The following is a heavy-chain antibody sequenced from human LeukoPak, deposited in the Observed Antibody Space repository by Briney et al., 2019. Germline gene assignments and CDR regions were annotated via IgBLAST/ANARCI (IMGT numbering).Heavy chain of an antibody. CDR3: AKDFSYYDSSGSGPDY. CDR2: IWYDGSNK. Sequence: GGSLRLSCAASGFPFSSYGMHWVRQAPGRGLEWVAIIWYDGSNKYYADSVKGRFTISRDNSKNPLSLQMNSLSAEDTAVYYCAKDFSYYDSSGSGPDYWGQGTLVTVSS. D-gene: IGHD3-22*01. CDR1: GFPFSSYG. V-gene: IGHV3-33*06. J-gene: IGHJ4*02.